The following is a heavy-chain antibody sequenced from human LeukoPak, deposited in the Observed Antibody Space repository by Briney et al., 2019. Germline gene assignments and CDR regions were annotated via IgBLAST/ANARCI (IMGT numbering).Heavy chain of an antibody. CDR2: IEPNSGGA. Sequence: ASVKVSCKTSGYTFTVKFLHWLRQAPGQGLEWMGGIEPNSGGAVYGQNFRGRVTVTRDTSVSTAYMELSRLRSDDTAVYYCAIENYYDSSGYSKAFDYWGQGTLDTVSS. V-gene: IGHV1-2*02. D-gene: IGHD3-22*01. CDR1: GYTFTVKF. J-gene: IGHJ4*02. CDR3: AIENYYDSSGYSKAFDY.